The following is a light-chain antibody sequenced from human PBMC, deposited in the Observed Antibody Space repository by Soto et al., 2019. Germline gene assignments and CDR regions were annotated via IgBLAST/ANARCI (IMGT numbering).Light chain of an antibody. CDR2: AAS. CDR1: QNISSY. J-gene: IGKJ2*01. V-gene: IGKV1-39*01. Sequence: DIQMTQSPSSLSASVGDRVTITCRASQNISSYLNWYQQKPGKAPKLLIYAASSLQSGVPSRFSGSGSGTDFTLTISSLQPEDFATYYCQQSYSTPYTVGQGTKLEIK. CDR3: QQSYSTPYT.